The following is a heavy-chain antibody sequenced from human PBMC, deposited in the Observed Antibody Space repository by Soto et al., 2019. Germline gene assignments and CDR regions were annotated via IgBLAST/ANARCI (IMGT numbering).Heavy chain of an antibody. D-gene: IGHD2-15*01. J-gene: IGHJ4*02. CDR3: AKDGAPRYCSGRSCHPAWAY. CDR2: ISHDGSNK. V-gene: IGHV3-30*18. CDR1: GFTFSNYG. Sequence: QVQLVESGGGVVQPGRSLRLSCAGSGFTFSNYGLHWVRQTPGKGLEWVAFISHDGSNKYYADSVKGRFTISRDSSKSTLYLQMDSLRVEDTAVYYCAKDGAPRYCSGRSCHPAWAYWGQGTLVTVSS.